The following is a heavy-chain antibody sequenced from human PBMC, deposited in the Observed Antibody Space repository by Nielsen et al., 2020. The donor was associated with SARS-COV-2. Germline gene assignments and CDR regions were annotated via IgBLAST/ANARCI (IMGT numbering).Heavy chain of an antibody. J-gene: IGHJ4*02. D-gene: IGHD3-22*01. V-gene: IGHV3-23*01. CDR2: ISGSGDST. CDR1: GVTFTSYA. Sequence: GGSLRLSCAASGVTFTSYAMSWVRQAPGKGLEWVSDISGSGDSTYYADSVKGRFTISRDNSKNTLYLQMNSLRAEDTAVYYCAKGHYVSSCYDYWGQGTLVTVSS. CDR3: AKGHYVSSCYDY.